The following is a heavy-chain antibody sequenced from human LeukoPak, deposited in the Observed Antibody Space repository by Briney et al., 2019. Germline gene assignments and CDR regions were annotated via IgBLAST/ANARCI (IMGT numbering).Heavy chain of an antibody. J-gene: IGHJ4*02. V-gene: IGHV3-48*03. CDR1: GSTFSSYE. CDR2: ISSGGGTI. D-gene: IGHD3-16*01. Sequence: PGGSLRLSCAASGSTFSSYEMNWVRQAPGKGLEWVSYISSGGGTIYYADSVKGRFTISRDNAKNSLYLQMNSLRAEDTAVYYCARWGAFDYWGQGTLVTVSS. CDR3: ARWGAFDY.